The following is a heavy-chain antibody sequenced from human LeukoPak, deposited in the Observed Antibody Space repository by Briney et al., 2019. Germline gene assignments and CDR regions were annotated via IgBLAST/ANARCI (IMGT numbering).Heavy chain of an antibody. CDR2: ISGSATST. D-gene: IGHD3-16*01. Sequence: AGTLRLSCAASGFTFSTSAMSWVRPAPGKGLKRVSTISGSATSTYYADSVKGRFTISEHNSKNTLYLQMNSLRAEDTAVYYCARTRLGEFFSWGQGTLVTVSS. J-gene: IGHJ5*02. CDR1: GFTFSTSA. V-gene: IGHV3-23*01. CDR3: ARTRLGEFFS.